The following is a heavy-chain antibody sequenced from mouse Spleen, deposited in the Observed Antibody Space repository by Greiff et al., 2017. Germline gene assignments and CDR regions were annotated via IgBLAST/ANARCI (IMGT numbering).Heavy chain of an antibody. CDR2: ISSGGSYT. CDR3: ARREVRRNAMDY. Sequence: EVKLVESGGGLVKPGGSLKLSCAASGFTFSSYAMSWVRQTPEKRLEWVATISSGGSYTYYPDSVKGRFTISRDNAKNTLYLQMSSLRSEDTAMYYCARREVRRNAMDYWGQGTSVTVSS. J-gene: IGHJ4*01. CDR1: GFTFSSYA. D-gene: IGHD2-14*01. V-gene: IGHV5-9-1*01.